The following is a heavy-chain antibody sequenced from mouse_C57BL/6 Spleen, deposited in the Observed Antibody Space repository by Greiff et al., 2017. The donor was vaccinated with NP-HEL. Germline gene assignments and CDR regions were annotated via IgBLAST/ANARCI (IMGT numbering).Heavy chain of an antibody. Sequence: EVQGVESGGGLVQPGGSLSLSCAASGFTFTDYYMSWVRQPPGKALEWLGFIRNKANGYTTEYSASVKGRFTISIDNSQSILYLQMNALRAEDSATYYCARHDQKWYFDVWGTGTTVTVSS. CDR3: ARHDQKWYFDV. CDR1: GFTFTDYY. D-gene: IGHD2-12*01. J-gene: IGHJ1*03. CDR2: IRNKANGYTT. V-gene: IGHV7-3*01.